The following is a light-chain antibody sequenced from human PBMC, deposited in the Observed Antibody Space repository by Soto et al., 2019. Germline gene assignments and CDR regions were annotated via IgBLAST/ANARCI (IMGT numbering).Light chain of an antibody. CDR3: QKYNSGGFT. Sequence: DIQMTQSPSTLSASVGDRVTITCRASQSISSWLAWYQQKPGKAPKLLIYKASSLESGVPSRFSGCGXGXXSXIXISSLQHDDFATYYCQKYNSGGFTFGPGTKVDIK. CDR2: KAS. V-gene: IGKV1-5*03. CDR1: QSISSW. J-gene: IGKJ3*01.